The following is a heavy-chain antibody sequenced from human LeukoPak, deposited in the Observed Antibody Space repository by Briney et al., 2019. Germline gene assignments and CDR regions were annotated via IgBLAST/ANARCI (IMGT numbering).Heavy chain of an antibody. CDR1: GYXFTGYY. Sequence: ASVKVSCKASGYXFTGYYMHWVRQAPGQGLEWVGWINPNSGGSTSYAQKFQGRVTMTRDTSTSIVYMELSSLRSEDTAVYYCARDPSYYDSSGYFDYWGQGTLVTVSS. J-gene: IGHJ4*02. V-gene: IGHV1-46*01. CDR2: INPNSGGST. D-gene: IGHD3-22*01. CDR3: ARDPSYYDSSGYFDY.